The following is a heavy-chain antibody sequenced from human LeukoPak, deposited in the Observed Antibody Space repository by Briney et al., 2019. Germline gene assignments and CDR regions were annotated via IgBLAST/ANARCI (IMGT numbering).Heavy chain of an antibody. V-gene: IGHV3-72*01. CDR1: GFTFKDYI. Sequence: PGGSLRLSCAASGFTFKDYILDWVRQAPGKGLEWVGRIRRGTNSYTTEYAASVKGRFTISRDDSKNSLYLHMNSLKTEDTAVYHCSRDGGDGGNSAFDIWGQGTMVTVSS. CDR2: IRRGTNSYTT. D-gene: IGHD4-23*01. J-gene: IGHJ3*02. CDR3: SRDGGDGGNSAFDI.